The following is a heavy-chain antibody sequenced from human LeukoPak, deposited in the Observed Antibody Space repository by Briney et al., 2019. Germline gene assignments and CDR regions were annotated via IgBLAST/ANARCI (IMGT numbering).Heavy chain of an antibody. CDR1: GYTFTSYG. J-gene: IGHJ4*02. Sequence: ASVKVSCKASGYTFTSYGISWVRQAPGQGLEWMGWISAYNGNTNYAQKLQGRVTMTTDTSTSTAYMELRSLRSDDTAVYYCARDTKYYDFWSGYQTNFDYWGQGTLVTVSS. V-gene: IGHV1-18*01. D-gene: IGHD3-3*01. CDR2: ISAYNGNT. CDR3: ARDTKYYDFWSGYQTNFDY.